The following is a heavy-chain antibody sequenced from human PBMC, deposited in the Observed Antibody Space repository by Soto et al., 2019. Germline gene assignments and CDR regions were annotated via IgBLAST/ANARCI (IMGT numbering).Heavy chain of an antibody. CDR2: FFIGGNT. CDR1: GGSISSSTYY. J-gene: IGHJ5*02. CDR3: ARISPVLLGSGVNGSAP. V-gene: IGHV4-39*01. D-gene: IGHD3-10*02. Sequence: SETLSLTCTVSGGSISSSTYYWGWMRQPPGKGLEWIASFFIGGNTYYNPSLKSRVTISVDTSKNQFSLKRGSGTAADTAVYSWARISPVLLGSGVNGSAPWAREPWSPSPQ.